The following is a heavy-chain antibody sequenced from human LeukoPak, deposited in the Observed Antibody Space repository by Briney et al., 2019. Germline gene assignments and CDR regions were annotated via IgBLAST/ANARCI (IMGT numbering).Heavy chain of an antibody. CDR3: ARLPGDYYGMDV. Sequence: PSETLSLTCTVSGGSISSYYWSWIRQPPGKGLEWIGYIYYSGSTNYNPSLKSRVTISVDTSKNQFSLKLSSVTAADTAVYYCARLPGDYYGMDVWRQGTTVTVSS. V-gene: IGHV4-59*01. J-gene: IGHJ6*02. D-gene: IGHD7-27*01. CDR2: IYYSGST. CDR1: GGSISSYY.